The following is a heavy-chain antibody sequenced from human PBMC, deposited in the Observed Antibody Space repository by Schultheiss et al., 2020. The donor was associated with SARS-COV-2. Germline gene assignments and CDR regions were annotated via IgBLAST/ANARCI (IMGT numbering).Heavy chain of an antibody. CDR3: ARDASGYSSSWYY. CDR2: IYYSGST. J-gene: IGHJ4*02. D-gene: IGHD6-13*01. Sequence: SETLSLTCTVSGGSISSYYWSWIRQHPGKGLEWIGYIYYSGSTNYNPSLKSRVTISVDTSKNQFSLKLSSVTAADTAVYYCARDASGYSSSWYYWGQGTLVTVSS. V-gene: IGHV4-59*12. CDR1: GGSISSYY.